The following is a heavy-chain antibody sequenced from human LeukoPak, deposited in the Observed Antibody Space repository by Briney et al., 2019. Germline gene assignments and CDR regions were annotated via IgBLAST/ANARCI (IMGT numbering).Heavy chain of an antibody. D-gene: IGHD2-21*01. CDR1: GFTFSSCS. J-gene: IGHJ3*02. CDR2: ISSSSSTI. CDR3: ARDRKVASPGAFDI. Sequence: PGGSLRLSCAASGFTFSSCSMNWVRQAPGKGLEWVSYISSSSSTIYYADSVKGRFTISRDNAKNSLYLQMNSLRAEDTAVYYCARDRKVASPGAFDIWGQGTMVTVSS. V-gene: IGHV3-48*01.